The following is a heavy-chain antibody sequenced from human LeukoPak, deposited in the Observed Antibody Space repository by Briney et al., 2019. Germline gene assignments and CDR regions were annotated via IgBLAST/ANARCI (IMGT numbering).Heavy chain of an antibody. CDR3: ARTRRTSWYERGDFDY. J-gene: IGHJ4*02. D-gene: IGHD6-13*01. Sequence: SETLSLTCAVYGGSFSGFYWSWIRQPPGKGLEWIGEINHSGSTNYNPSLKSRVTISVDTSKNQFSLKLSSVAAADTAVYYCARTRRTSWYERGDFDYWSQGTLVTVSS. V-gene: IGHV4-34*01. CDR2: INHSGST. CDR1: GGSFSGFY.